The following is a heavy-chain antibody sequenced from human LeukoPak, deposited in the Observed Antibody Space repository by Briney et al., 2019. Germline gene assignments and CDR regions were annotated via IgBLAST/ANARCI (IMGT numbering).Heavy chain of an antibody. CDR2: MNPNSGNT. CDR3: ARGCHDFFGVVPCY. J-gene: IGHJ4*02. D-gene: IGHD3-3*01. CDR1: GYTFTSYD. Sequence: ASVEVSCKASGYTFTSYDINWVRQATGQGLEWMGWMNPNSGNTGYAQKFQGRVTMTRNTSISTAYMELSSLRSEDTAVYYCARGCHDFFGVVPCYWGQGTLVTVSS. V-gene: IGHV1-8*01.